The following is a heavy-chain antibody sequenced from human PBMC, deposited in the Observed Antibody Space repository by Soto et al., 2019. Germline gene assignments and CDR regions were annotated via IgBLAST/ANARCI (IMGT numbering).Heavy chain of an antibody. CDR1: GFTFSSYW. CDR3: ARVPYYDYVWGSYRRPYAFDI. Sequence: GGSLRLSCAASGFTFSSYWMSWVRQAPGKGLEWVANIKQDGSEKYYVDSVKGRFTISRDNAKNSLYLQMNSLRAEDTAVYYCARVPYYDYVWGSYRRPYAFDIWGQGTMVTVSS. CDR2: IKQDGSEK. V-gene: IGHV3-7*05. J-gene: IGHJ3*02. D-gene: IGHD3-16*02.